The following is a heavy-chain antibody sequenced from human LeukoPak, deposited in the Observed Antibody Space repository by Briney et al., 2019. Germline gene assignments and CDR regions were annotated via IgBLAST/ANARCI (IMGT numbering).Heavy chain of an antibody. D-gene: IGHD2-21*01. Sequence: SETLSLTCTVSGGSISSGSYYWSWIRQPAGKGLGWIGRIYTTGSTNYNPSLKSRVTISVDTSKNQFSLKLSSVTAADTAVYHCARGPYIDHWGQGTLVTVSS. J-gene: IGHJ4*02. CDR3: ARGPYIDH. V-gene: IGHV4-61*02. CDR1: GGSISSGSYY. CDR2: IYTTGST.